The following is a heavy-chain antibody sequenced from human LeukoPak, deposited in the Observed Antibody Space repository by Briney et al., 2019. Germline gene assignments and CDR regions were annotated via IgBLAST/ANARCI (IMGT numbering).Heavy chain of an antibody. CDR3: ARQGSDGYDSSGYYHDSDY. D-gene: IGHD3-22*01. CDR1: GFTFSDYY. V-gene: IGHV3-11*01. CDR2: ISSSGSTI. J-gene: IGHJ4*02. Sequence: GGSLRLSCAASGFTFSDYYMSWIRQAPGKGLEWVSYISSSGSTIYYADSVKGRFTISRDNAKNSLYLQMNSLRAEGTAVYYCARQGSDGYDSSGYYHDSDYWGQGTLVTVSS.